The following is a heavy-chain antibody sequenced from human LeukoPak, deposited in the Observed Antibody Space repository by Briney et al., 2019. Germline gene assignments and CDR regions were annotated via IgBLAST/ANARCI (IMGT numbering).Heavy chain of an antibody. D-gene: IGHD6-13*01. CDR3: ATRPPIYSSRPDAFDI. J-gene: IGHJ3*02. CDR1: GFTFSTYA. Sequence: GGSLTLSCAASGFTFSTYAMSWVRQAPGKGLEWVSVIYSGGSTYYADSVKGRFTISRDNSKNTLYLQMDSLRAEDTAVYYCATRPPIYSSRPDAFDIWGQGTMDPVSS. V-gene: IGHV3-66*01. CDR2: IYSGGST.